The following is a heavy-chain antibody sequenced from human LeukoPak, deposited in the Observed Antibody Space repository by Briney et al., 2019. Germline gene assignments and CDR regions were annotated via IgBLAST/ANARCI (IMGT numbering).Heavy chain of an antibody. V-gene: IGHV3-7*01. D-gene: IGHD6-19*01. Sequence: GGSLRLSCAASGFTLSTHYMTWVRQAPGKGLEWVANVNQDGSEKYYVDPVKGRFTISRDNVKNSLYLQMNSLRAEDTAVYYCARVRIVAGTDYWGQGTLVTVSS. CDR2: VNQDGSEK. CDR3: ARVRIVAGTDY. J-gene: IGHJ4*02. CDR1: GFTLSTHY.